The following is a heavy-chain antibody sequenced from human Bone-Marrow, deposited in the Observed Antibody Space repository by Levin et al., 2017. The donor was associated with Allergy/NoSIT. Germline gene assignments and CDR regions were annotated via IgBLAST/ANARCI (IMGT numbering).Heavy chain of an antibody. Sequence: GESLKISCTASGFTFGGYWMNWVRQAPGKGLEWVANIKYDGSEEYYVDSVKGRFTISRDNAKNSVFLQMNSLRAEDTALYYCARGGIGARPFYYYGMNVWGQGTTVTVSS. V-gene: IGHV3-7*04. CDR3: ARGGIGARPFYYYGMNV. CDR1: GFTFGGYW. CDR2: IKYDGSEE. D-gene: IGHD6-6*01. J-gene: IGHJ6*02.